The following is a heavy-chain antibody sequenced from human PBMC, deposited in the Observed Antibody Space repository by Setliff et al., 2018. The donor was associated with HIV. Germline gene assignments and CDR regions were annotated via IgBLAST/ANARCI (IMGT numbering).Heavy chain of an antibody. CDR1: GVSITSNSYY. CDR3: ANAPYPRGAFDV. J-gene: IGHJ3*01. Sequence: SETLSLTCTVSGVSITSNSYYWGWIRQPPGKGLVWIGSLYNNGVTYYNPSLRSRVTIYVDMSKNQFSLKLTSVTAADSAMYYCANAPYPRGAFDVWGQGTVVTVSS. CDR2: LYNNGVT. D-gene: IGHD3-10*01. V-gene: IGHV4-39*01.